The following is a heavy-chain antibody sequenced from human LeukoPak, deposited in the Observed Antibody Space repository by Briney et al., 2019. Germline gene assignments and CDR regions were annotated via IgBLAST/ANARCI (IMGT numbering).Heavy chain of an antibody. D-gene: IGHD3-3*01. CDR1: GYTFTSYD. Sequence: ASVKVSCKASGYTFTSYDINWVRQATGQGLEWMAWKNPNSGNTGYAQKFQGRVTMTRNTSISTAYMELSSLRSEDTAVYYCARGPDGTYYDFWSGYWNYYYYGMDVWGQGTTVTVSS. CDR2: KNPNSGNT. V-gene: IGHV1-8*01. CDR3: ARGPDGTYYDFWSGYWNYYYYGMDV. J-gene: IGHJ6*02.